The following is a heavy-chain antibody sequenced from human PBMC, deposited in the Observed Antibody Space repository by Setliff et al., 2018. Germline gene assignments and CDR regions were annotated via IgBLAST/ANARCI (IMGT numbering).Heavy chain of an antibody. Sequence: SETLSLTCTVSGGSISSYHWSWIRQPPGKGLEWIGYIYYSGSTNYNPSLKCRVTISVDTSKNQFSLKLSSVTAADTAVYYCASYGSNYWGQGTLVTVSS. CDR1: GGSISSYH. CDR2: IYYSGST. D-gene: IGHD1-26*01. V-gene: IGHV4-59*01. CDR3: ASYGSNY. J-gene: IGHJ4*02.